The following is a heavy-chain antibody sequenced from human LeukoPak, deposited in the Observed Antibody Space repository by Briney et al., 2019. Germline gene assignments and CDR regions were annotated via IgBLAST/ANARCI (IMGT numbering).Heavy chain of an antibody. Sequence: SETLSLTCAVYGGSFSGYYWSWIRQPPGKGLEWIGEINHSGSTNYNPSLKSRVTISVDTSKNQFSLKLSSVTAADTAVYYCARGLRYYYGSGSYSLHWDYWGQGTLVTVSS. CDR1: GGSFSGYY. CDR3: ARGLRYYYGSGSYSLHWDY. V-gene: IGHV4-34*01. D-gene: IGHD3-10*01. J-gene: IGHJ4*02. CDR2: INHSGST.